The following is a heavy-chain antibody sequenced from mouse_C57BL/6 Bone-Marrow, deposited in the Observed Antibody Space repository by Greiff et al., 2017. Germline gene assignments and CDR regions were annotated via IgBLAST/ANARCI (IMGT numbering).Heavy chain of an antibody. CDR3: ARARYYGSLFDY. Sequence: DVKLVESGGGLVQSGRSLRLSCATSGFTFSDFYMEWVRQAPGKGLEWIAASRNKANDYTTEYSVSVKGRFIVSRDTSQSILYLQMNALRAEDTAIYYCARARYYGSLFDYWGQGTTLTVSS. J-gene: IGHJ2*01. CDR2: SRNKANDYTT. V-gene: IGHV7-1*01. D-gene: IGHD1-1*01. CDR1: GFTFSDFY.